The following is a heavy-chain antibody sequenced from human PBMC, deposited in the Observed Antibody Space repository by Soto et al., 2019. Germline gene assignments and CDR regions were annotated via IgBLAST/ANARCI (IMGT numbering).Heavy chain of an antibody. CDR2: IYYSGST. Sequence: PSETLSLTCTVSGGSISSGGYYWSWIRQHPGKGLEWIGYIYYSGSTNYNPSLKSRVTISVDTSKNQFSLKLSSVTAADTAVYYCARGGSIWFDPWGQGTLVTVSS. CDR3: ARGGSIWFDP. CDR1: GGSISSGGYY. V-gene: IGHV4-61*08. J-gene: IGHJ5*02. D-gene: IGHD6-25*01.